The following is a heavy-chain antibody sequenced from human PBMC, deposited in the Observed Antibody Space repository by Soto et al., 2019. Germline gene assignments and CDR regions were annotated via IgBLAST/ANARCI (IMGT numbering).Heavy chain of an antibody. CDR3: AREDDFWSGHGTLDY. J-gene: IGHJ4*02. V-gene: IGHV3-7*01. D-gene: IGHD3-3*01. CDR1: GFTFSSYW. CDR2: IKKDGSEK. Sequence: EVQLVESGGGLVQPGGSLRLSCAASGFTFSSYWMSWVRQAPGKGLEWVANIKKDGSEKDYVDSVKGRFTISRDNAKNSLYLQMNSLRAEDTAVYYCAREDDFWSGHGTLDYWGQGTLVTVSS.